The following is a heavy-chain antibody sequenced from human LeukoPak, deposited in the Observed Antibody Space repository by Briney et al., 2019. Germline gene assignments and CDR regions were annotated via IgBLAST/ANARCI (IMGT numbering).Heavy chain of an antibody. CDR3: AGDLGYSSGHGLDV. CDR2: IRSGGSNE. J-gene: IGHJ6*02. V-gene: IGHV3-33*01. Sequence: GTSLRLSCAASGFTFTDSAMHWVRRAPGAGLEWVALIRSGGSNEYYADSVKGRFTIYRDNAKNMLYLQMNRLSAEDTAMYYCAGDLGYSSGHGLDVWGQGTTVTVSS. D-gene: IGHD6-19*01. CDR1: GFTFTDSA.